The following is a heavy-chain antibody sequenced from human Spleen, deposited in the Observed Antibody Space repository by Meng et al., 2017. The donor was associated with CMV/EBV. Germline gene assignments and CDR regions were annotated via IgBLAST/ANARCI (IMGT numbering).Heavy chain of an antibody. CDR3: ARGKNDYVWGSYRYPPYFDY. Sequence: SETLSLTCTVSGGSISSGGYYWGWIRQHPGKGLEWIGYIYYSGSTHYNPSLKSRVTISVDTSKNNFSLKLGSVTAADTAVYYCARGKNDYVWGSYRYPPYFDYWGQGTLVTVSS. V-gene: IGHV4-31*03. D-gene: IGHD3-16*02. CDR1: GGSISSGGYY. CDR2: IYYSGST. J-gene: IGHJ4*02.